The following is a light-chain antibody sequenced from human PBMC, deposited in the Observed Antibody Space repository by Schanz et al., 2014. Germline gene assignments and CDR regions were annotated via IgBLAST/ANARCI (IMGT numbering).Light chain of an antibody. J-gene: IGKJ1*01. CDR1: RSISGN. V-gene: IGKV3-15*01. CDR2: GAS. CDR3: QQYGRSPWT. Sequence: EIVVTQSPATLALSPGERASLSCRASRSISGNLAWYQQKPGQAPRLLIFGASTRATGIPPRFSGSMSGTEFTLTISRLEPEDFAAYYCQQYGRSPWTFGQGTKVDIK.